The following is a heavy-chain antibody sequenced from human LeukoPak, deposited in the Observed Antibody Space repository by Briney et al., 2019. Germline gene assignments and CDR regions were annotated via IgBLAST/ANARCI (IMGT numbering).Heavy chain of an antibody. V-gene: IGHV4-30-4*01. CDR1: VRLIRRGDYY. Sequence: SETLSLTFTVSVRLIRRGDYYGRWIRQPLGKGLEWIGYIYYSGSTYYNPSLKSRVTISVDTSKTQFSLKLSYVTAADTAVYYCARGSWFTPWGQGTLVTVSS. J-gene: IGHJ5*02. CDR2: IYYSGST. CDR3: ARGSWFTP.